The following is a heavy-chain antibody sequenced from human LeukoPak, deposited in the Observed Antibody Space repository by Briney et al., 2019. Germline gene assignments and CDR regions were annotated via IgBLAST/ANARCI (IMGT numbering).Heavy chain of an antibody. CDR1: GFTVSSNY. D-gene: IGHD4-17*01. V-gene: IGHV3-66*02. J-gene: IGHJ5*02. CDR3: ASYGDYPRGFDP. Sequence: GGSLRFSCAASGFTVSSNYMSWVRQAPGKGLEWVSVIYSGGSTYYADSVKGRFTISRDNSKNTLYLQMNSLRAEDTAVYYCASYGDYPRGFDPWGQGTLVTVSS. CDR2: IYSGGST.